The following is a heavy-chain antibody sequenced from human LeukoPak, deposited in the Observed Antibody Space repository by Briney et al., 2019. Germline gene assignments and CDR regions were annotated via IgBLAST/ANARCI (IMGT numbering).Heavy chain of an antibody. CDR2: ISSSSSTI. Sequence: GGSLRLSCAASGFTFSGYNMNWVRQAPGKGLEWVSYISSSSSTIYYADSVKGRFTISRDNAKNSLYLHMDSLKDEDTAVYYCARGTLVPAATAYFYYGMDVWGQGTTVTVSS. CDR3: ARGTLVPAATAYFYYGMDV. D-gene: IGHD2-2*01. J-gene: IGHJ6*02. V-gene: IGHV3-48*02. CDR1: GFTFSGYN.